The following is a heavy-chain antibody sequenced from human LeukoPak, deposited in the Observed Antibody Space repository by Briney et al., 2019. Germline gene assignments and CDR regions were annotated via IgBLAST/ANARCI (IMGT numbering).Heavy chain of an antibody. CDR1: GFTFSSYA. J-gene: IGHJ6*02. V-gene: IGHV3-30-3*01. CDR2: ISYDGSNK. CDR3: ARYDSSGYYFPYYYYYGMDV. D-gene: IGHD3-22*01. Sequence: PGGSLRLSCAASGFTFSSYAMHWVRQAPGKGLEWVAVISYDGSNKYYADSVKGRFTISRDNSKNTLYLQMSSLRAEDTAVYYCARYDSSGYYFPYYYYYGMDVWGQGTTVTVSS.